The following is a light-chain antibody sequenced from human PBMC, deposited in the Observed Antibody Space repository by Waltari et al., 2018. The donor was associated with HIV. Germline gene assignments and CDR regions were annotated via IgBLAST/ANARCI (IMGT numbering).Light chain of an antibody. CDR3: NSETSAGTYV. CDR2: EVS. CDR1: SSDIGNHKY. J-gene: IGLJ1*01. V-gene: IGLV2-14*01. Sequence: QSALTQPASVPGSPGQSITISCVGTSSDIGNHKYVSWFQHHPGKAPKLIIYEVSNRPSGVSARFAGSKSGNTASLTIAGLQVEDEAEYYCNSETSAGTYVFGTGTKVTVL.